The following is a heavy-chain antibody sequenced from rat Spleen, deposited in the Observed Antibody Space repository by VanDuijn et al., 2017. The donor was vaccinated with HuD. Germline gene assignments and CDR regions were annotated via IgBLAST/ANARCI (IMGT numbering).Heavy chain of an antibody. D-gene: IGHD1-6*01. CDR1: GFSLTNYG. Sequence: QVQLKESGPDLMQPTQTLSLTCTVSGFSLTNYGASWVRQPPGKGLEWIAGISSGGNTYHNSVLKSRLSISRDTSKSQVFLKMNSLQTEDTAMYFCARWKYTTDWFAYWGQGTLVTVSS. V-gene: IGHV2S8*01. CDR3: ARWKYTTDWFAY. CDR2: ISSGGNT. J-gene: IGHJ3*01.